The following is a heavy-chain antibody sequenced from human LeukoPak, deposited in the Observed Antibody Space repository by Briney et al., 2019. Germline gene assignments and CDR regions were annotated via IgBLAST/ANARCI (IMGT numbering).Heavy chain of an antibody. CDR3: ARASAYSSSSGIGSY. D-gene: IGHD6-6*01. J-gene: IGHJ4*02. Sequence: GRSLRLSCAASGFTFSSYAMHWVRQAPGKGLEWVAVISYDGSNKYYADSVKGRFTISRDNSKNTLYLQMNSLRAEDTAVYYCARASAYSSSSGIGSYWGQGTLVTVSS. CDR2: ISYDGSNK. CDR1: GFTFSSYA. V-gene: IGHV3-30*01.